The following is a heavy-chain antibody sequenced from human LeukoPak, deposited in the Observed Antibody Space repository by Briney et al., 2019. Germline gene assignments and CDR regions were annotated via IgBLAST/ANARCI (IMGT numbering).Heavy chain of an antibody. V-gene: IGHV1-18*01. CDR3: ARDMMVRGRDYYGMDV. D-gene: IGHD3-10*01. Sequence: ASVKVSCKASGGTFRSYAISWVRQAPGQGLEWMGWISAYNGNTNYAQKLQGRVTMTTDTSTSTAYMELRSLRSDDTAVYYCARDMMVRGRDYYGMDVWGQGTTVTVSS. CDR2: ISAYNGNT. CDR1: GGTFRSYA. J-gene: IGHJ6*02.